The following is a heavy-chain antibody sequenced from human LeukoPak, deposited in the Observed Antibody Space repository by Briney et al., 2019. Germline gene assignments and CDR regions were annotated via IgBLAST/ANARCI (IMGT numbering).Heavy chain of an antibody. CDR1: GGTFSSYA. CDR3: ARDGDYDFWSGPHNWFDP. V-gene: IGHV1-69*05. Sequence: SVTVSCKASGGTFSSYAISWVRQAPGQGLEWMGGIIPIFGTANYAQKFQGRVTITTDESTSTAYMELSSLRSEDTAVYYCARDGDYDFWSGPHNWFDPWGQGTLVTVSS. CDR2: IIPIFGTA. D-gene: IGHD3-3*01. J-gene: IGHJ5*02.